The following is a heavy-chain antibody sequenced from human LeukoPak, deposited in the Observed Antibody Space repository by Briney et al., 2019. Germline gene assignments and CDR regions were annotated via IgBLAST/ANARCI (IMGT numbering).Heavy chain of an antibody. Sequence: GASVKVSCKASGGTFSSYAISWVRQAPGQGLEWMGGIIPIFGTANYAQKFQGRVTITADESTSTAYMELSSLRSEDTAVYYCARDFDVEMATIDAFDIWGQGTMVTVSS. CDR3: ARDFDVEMATIDAFDI. CDR1: GGTFSSYA. CDR2: IIPIFGTA. J-gene: IGHJ3*02. D-gene: IGHD5-24*01. V-gene: IGHV1-69*13.